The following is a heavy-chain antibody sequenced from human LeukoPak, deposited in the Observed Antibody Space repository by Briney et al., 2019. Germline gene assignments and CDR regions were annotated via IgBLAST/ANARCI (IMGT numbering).Heavy chain of an antibody. CDR2: ISSSSSYI. Sequence: GGSLRLSCAASGFTFSSYSMNWVRQAPGKGLEWVSSISSSSSYIYYADSVKGRFTISRDNAKNSLHLQMNSLRAEDTAVYYCARLPLSSGSYLSWGQGTLVTVSS. D-gene: IGHD3-10*01. CDR3: ARLPLSSGSYLS. CDR1: GFTFSSYS. V-gene: IGHV3-21*01. J-gene: IGHJ4*02.